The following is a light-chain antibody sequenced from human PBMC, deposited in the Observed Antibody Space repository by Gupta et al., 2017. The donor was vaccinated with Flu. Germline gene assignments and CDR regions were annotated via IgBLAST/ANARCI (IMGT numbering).Light chain of an antibody. CDR3: DSYGATWL. CDR1: TSDVGTYHY. J-gene: IGLJ3*02. V-gene: IGLV2-11*01. CDR2: DFS. Sequence: QSALTQARSVSGSPGPSVTISCNGTTSDVGTYHYVSWYQQHPGQAPKLIIYDFSKRPSGVPYRFSGSNSATTASLTISGLQAEDEYYYYCDSYGATWLFGGGTKLTVL.